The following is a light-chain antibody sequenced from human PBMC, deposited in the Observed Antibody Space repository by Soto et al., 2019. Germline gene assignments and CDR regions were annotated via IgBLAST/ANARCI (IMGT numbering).Light chain of an antibody. CDR2: GAS. Sequence: EIVLTQSPGTLSLSPGERATLSCGTSQSLSSNSLAWYQQKPGQAPRLLIYGASSRATGIPDRFSGSGSGTDFTLTISRLEPKDFAVYYCQQYGTPPYTFGQGTKVDIK. CDR3: QQYGTPPYT. V-gene: IGKV3-20*01. CDR1: QSLSSNS. J-gene: IGKJ2*01.